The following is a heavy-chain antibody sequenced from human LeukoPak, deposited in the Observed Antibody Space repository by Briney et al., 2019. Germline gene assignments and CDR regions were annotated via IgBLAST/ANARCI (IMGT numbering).Heavy chain of an antibody. J-gene: IGHJ4*02. Sequence: GASVKVSCKASGYTFTGYYMHWVRQAPGQGLEWMGIINPSAGSTSCAQKFQGRVTMTRDTSRSTVYMELSSLRSEDTAVYYCARLSCSGGSCYLKYWGQGTLVTVSS. CDR3: ARLSCSGGSCYLKY. V-gene: IGHV1-46*01. D-gene: IGHD2-15*01. CDR1: GYTFTGYY. CDR2: INPSAGST.